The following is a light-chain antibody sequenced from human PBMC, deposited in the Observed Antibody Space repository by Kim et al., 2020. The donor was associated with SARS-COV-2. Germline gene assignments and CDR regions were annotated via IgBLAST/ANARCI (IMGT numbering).Light chain of an antibody. V-gene: IGLV2-14*01. CDR2: DVT. CDR3: TSYASSNAWV. CDR1: SSDVGAYKY. Sequence: QSALTQPASVSGSPGQSITISCTGTSSDVGAYKYVSWYQQEPGKAPKLLIYDVTTRPSGVSNRFSGSKSGNTASLTISGLQAEDEADYYCTSYASSNAWVFGGGTKLTVL. J-gene: IGLJ3*02.